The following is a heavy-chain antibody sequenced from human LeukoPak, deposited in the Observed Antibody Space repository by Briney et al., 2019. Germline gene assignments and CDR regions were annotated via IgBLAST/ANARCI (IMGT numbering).Heavy chain of an antibody. CDR2: IIPILGIA. CDR1: GGTFSSYT. Sequence: SVSVSCKASGGTFSSYTISWVGQAPGRGREWMGRIIPILGIANYAQKFQGRVTITADKSTSTAYMELSSLISEDTAAYYCASVDGYPDYWGQGTLVTVSS. CDR3: ASVDGYPDY. J-gene: IGHJ4*02. D-gene: IGHD5-24*01. V-gene: IGHV1-69*02.